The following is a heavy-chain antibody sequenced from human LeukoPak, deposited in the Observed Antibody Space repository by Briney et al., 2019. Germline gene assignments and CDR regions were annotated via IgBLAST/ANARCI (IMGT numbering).Heavy chain of an antibody. D-gene: IGHD1-26*01. V-gene: IGHV6-1*01. J-gene: IGHJ6*02. CDR2: TYYRSNWYN. Sequence: SQTLSLTCAISGDSVSTSGVAWNWVRQSPSRGLEWLGRTYYRSNWYNEYAVSVKSRISINPDTSKNQFSLQLNSVTPEDTAVYYCARQTYAGTYYGLDVWGQETTVPVSS. CDR1: GDSVSTSGVA. CDR3: ARQTYAGTYYGLDV.